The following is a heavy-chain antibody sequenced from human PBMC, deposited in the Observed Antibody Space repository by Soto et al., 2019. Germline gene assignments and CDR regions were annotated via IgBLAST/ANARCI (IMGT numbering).Heavy chain of an antibody. CDR2: IYYSGST. CDR1: GGSISSYY. CDR3: AREDLARRFDY. V-gene: IGHV4-59*01. Sequence: PSETLSLTCTVSGGSISSYYWSWIRQPPGKGLEWIGYIYYSGSTNYNPSLKSRVTISVDTSKNQFSLKLSSVTAADTAVYYCAREDLARRFDYWGQGTLVTVSS. D-gene: IGHD3-3*02. J-gene: IGHJ4*02.